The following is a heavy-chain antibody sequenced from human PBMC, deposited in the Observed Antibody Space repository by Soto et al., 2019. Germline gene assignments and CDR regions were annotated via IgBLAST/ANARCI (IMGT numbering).Heavy chain of an antibody. Sequence: GGSLRLSCADSGFSFSSYWMHWVRQGPGKGLVWVAVISYDGNNKNYADSVKGRFTISRDSTKQTLYLQMNSLRPDDTAMYYCVRDQLYYYDIFGRPLNGFDIWGQGTMVTVSS. CDR1: GFSFSSYW. J-gene: IGHJ3*02. CDR2: ISYDGNNK. V-gene: IGHV3-30-3*01. CDR3: VRDQLYYYDIFGRPLNGFDI. D-gene: IGHD3-22*01.